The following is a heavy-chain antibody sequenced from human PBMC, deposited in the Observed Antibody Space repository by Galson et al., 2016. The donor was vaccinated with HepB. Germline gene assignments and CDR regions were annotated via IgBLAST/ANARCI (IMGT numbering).Heavy chain of an antibody. V-gene: IGHV1-18*01. CDR3: ARDQDSSGWVLY. D-gene: IGHD6-19*01. J-gene: IGHJ4*02. Sequence: SVKVSCKASGYTFTNYGISWVRQAPGQGLEWMGWISAYNGNTNYAKKLQDRVTMTTDTSTTTAYMEVRSLRSDDTAVYYCARDQDSSGWVLYWGRGTLVTVSS. CDR2: ISAYNGNT. CDR1: GYTFTNYG.